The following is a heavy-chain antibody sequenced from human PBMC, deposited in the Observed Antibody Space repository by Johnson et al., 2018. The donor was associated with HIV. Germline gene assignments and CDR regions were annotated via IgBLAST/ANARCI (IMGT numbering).Heavy chain of an antibody. CDR1: RFTFSFYA. CDR2: ILYDGSNK. J-gene: IGHJ3*02. CDR3: ARESRAGLELRGHAFDI. Sequence: QVQLVESGGGVAQPGRSLRLSCAASRFTFSFYAMHWVRQAPGKGLEWVALILYDGSNKYYADSVTGRFTISRDNAKNSLYLQMNSLRAEDTALYYCARESRAGLELRGHAFDIWGQGTMVTVSS. D-gene: IGHD1-7*01. V-gene: IGHV3-30-3*01.